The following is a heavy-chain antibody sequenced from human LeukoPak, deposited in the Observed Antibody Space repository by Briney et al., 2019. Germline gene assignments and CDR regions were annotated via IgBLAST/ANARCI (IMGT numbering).Heavy chain of an antibody. D-gene: IGHD1-26*01. CDR2: INHSGST. Sequence: PSETLSLTCAVYGGSLSGYYWSWIRQPPGKGLEWIGEINHSGSTNYNPSLKSRDTISLDTSKNQFSLKLSSVTAADTAVYYCARGGGSYYYWGQGTLVTVSS. CDR3: ARGGGSYYY. J-gene: IGHJ4*02. CDR1: GGSLSGYY. V-gene: IGHV4-34*01.